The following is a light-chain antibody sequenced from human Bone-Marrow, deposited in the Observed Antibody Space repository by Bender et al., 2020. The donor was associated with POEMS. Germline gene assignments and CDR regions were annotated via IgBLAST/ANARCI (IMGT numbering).Light chain of an antibody. CDR3: CSHPGSSYYGDFL. CDR2: DVS. CDR1: SSDVGYYNY. Sequence: QSALTQPASVSGSPGQSITISCTGTSSDVGYYNYVSWYQQHPGKAPKLLIYDVSDRPSGVSNRFSGSKSGNTASLTISALQAEDEADYYCCSHPGSSYYGDFLFGGGTKLTVL. J-gene: IGLJ2*01. V-gene: IGLV2-14*01.